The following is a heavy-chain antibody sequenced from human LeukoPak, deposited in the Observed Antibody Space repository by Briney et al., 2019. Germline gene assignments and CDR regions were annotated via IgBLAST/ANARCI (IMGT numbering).Heavy chain of an antibody. V-gene: IGHV1-2*02. CDR1: GYTSTGYY. CDR3: ARDGLSTVTQPHTQFDY. Sequence: GASVKLSCTASGYTSTGYYMNWVRQAPGQGLEWMGWINPNSGGTNYAQKFQGRVTMTRDTSISTAYMELSRLRSDDTAVYYCARDGLSTVTQPHTQFDYWGQGTLVTVSS. CDR2: INPNSGGT. J-gene: IGHJ4*02. D-gene: IGHD4-17*01.